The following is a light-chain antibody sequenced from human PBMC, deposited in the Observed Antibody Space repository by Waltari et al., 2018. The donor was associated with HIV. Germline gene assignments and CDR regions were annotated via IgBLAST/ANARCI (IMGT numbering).Light chain of an antibody. J-gene: IGLJ2*01. CDR2: EDN. Sequence: NFMLTQPHSVSESPGKTVTISCTRSSGSIASNYVQWYQQRPGSSPSTVIYEDNQRPSVVPDRFSRSIDSSSHSASLTIAGLKTEDEAGYYCQSYDSSNQGVFGGGTKLTVL. CDR3: QSYDSSNQGV. CDR1: SGSIASNY. V-gene: IGLV6-57*01.